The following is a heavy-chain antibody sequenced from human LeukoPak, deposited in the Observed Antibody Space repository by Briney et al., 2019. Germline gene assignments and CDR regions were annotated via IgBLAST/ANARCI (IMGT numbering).Heavy chain of an antibody. CDR3: GAGTGLGPDY. Sequence: PGGSLRLSCAASGFTFSSYGMHWVRQAPGKGLEWVAFIRYDGSNKYYADSVKGRFTISRDNAKNSLYLQMNSLRAEDTALYYCGAGTGLGPDYWGQGTLVTVSS. CDR1: GFTFSSYG. J-gene: IGHJ4*02. V-gene: IGHV3-30*02. CDR2: IRYDGSNK. D-gene: IGHD6-19*01.